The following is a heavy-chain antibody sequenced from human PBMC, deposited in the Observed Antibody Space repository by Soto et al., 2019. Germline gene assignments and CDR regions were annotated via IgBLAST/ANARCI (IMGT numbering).Heavy chain of an antibody. J-gene: IGHJ6*02. Sequence: GGSLRLSCAASGFTFSSYAMSWVRQAPGKGLEWVSAISGSGGSTYYADSVKGRFTISRDNSKNTLYLQMNSLRAEDTAVYYCAKIPKYYYGSGSSRYYYYGMDVWGQGTTVTVSS. CDR2: ISGSGGST. V-gene: IGHV3-23*01. D-gene: IGHD3-10*01. CDR3: AKIPKYYYGSGSSRYYYYGMDV. CDR1: GFTFSSYA.